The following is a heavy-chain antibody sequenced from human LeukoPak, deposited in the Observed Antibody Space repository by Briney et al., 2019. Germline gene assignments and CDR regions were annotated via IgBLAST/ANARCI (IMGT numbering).Heavy chain of an antibody. D-gene: IGHD6-13*01. CDR1: GGSISGYY. V-gene: IGHV4-59*01. J-gene: IGHJ4*02. Sequence: PSETQSLTCTVSGGSISGYYWSWLRQAPGKGLEWIGYIYHSGSTNYNPSLKSRVSISVDTSENQFSQKLSSVTAADTAVYFCPRAYPEINDRSSWYLPSYYFDYWGQGTLVTVSS. CDR3: PRAYPEINDRSSWYLPSYYFDY. CDR2: IYHSGST.